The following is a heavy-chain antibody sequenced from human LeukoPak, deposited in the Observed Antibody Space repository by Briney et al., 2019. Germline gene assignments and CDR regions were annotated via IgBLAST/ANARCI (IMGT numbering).Heavy chain of an antibody. D-gene: IGHD1-26*01. J-gene: IGHJ4*02. V-gene: IGHV1-8*01. Sequence: ASVKVSCKASGYTFTSYDINWVRQATGQGLEWMGWMNPNSGNTGYAQKFQGRVTMTRNTSISTAYMELSSLRSEDTAVYYCARDSPEWELHPHDYWGQGTLVTVSS. CDR3: ARDSPEWELHPHDY. CDR1: GYTFTSYD. CDR2: MNPNSGNT.